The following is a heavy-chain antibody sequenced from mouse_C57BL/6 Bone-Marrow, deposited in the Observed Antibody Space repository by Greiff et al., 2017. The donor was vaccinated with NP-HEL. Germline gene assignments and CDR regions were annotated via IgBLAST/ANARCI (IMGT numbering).Heavy chain of an antibody. CDR1: GFTFSDYG. Sequence: EVQLVESGGGLVKPGGSLKLSCAASGFTFSDYGMHWVRQAPEKGLEWVAYISSGSSTIYYADTVKGRFTISRDNAKNTLFLHMTSLRSEDTAMYYCARDYYFDYWGQGTTLTVSS. CDR3: ARDYYFDY. CDR2: ISSGSSTI. V-gene: IGHV5-17*01. J-gene: IGHJ2*01.